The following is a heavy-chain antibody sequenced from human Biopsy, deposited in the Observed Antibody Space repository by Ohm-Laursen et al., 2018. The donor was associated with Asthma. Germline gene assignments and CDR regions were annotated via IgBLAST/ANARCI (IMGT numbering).Heavy chain of an antibody. Sequence: TVKVSCKSFAGLFNSSFIGWGRQAPGQGLEWMGGINSVFGTTTYPQKFQDRVTITADDSTSTVYMELSSLRSEDTAVYYCARKAGSCISRTCYSLDFWGQGTLVTVSS. J-gene: IGHJ4*02. CDR3: ARKAGSCISRTCYSLDF. CDR1: AGLFNSSF. CDR2: INSVFGTT. D-gene: IGHD2-2*01. V-gene: IGHV1-69*13.